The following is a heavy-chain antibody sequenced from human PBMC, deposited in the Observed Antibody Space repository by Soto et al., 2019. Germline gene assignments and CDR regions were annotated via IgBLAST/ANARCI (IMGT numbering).Heavy chain of an antibody. J-gene: IGHJ6*03. V-gene: IGHV3-15*01. Sequence: EVQLVESGGGLVKPGGSLRLSCAASGFTFSNAWMSWVRQAPGKGLEWVGRIKSKTDGGTTDYAAPVKGRFTISRDDSKNTLYLQMNSLKTEDTAVYYCATNNWNYYYCYMDVWGKGTTVTVSS. CDR2: IKSKTDGGTT. D-gene: IGHD1-1*01. CDR1: GFTFSNAW. CDR3: ATNNWNYYYCYMDV.